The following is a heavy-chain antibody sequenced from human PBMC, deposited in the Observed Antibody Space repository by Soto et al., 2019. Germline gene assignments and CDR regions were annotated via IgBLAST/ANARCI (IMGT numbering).Heavy chain of an antibody. D-gene: IGHD2-15*01. CDR3: VRCYCSVGSCYACWHFDL. V-gene: IGHV1-18*01. CDR2: ISASTRNT. CDR1: GYTFSDYA. J-gene: IGHJ2*01. Sequence: QVQLVQSGGEVKKPGASVKVSCQASGYTFSDYAISWVRQAPGHGLEWMGWISASTRNTDQAQNFQGRVIMTLDTSTNTAYMELRSLRSDDTAVYYCVRCYCSVGSCYACWHFDLWSRGTLVTVSS.